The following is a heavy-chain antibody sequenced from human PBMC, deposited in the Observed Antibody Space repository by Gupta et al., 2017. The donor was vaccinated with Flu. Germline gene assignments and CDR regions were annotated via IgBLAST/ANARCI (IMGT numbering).Heavy chain of an antibody. D-gene: IGHD2-15*01. CDR3: ARSKGGYCSGGSCYRRWFDP. V-gene: IGHV4-34*01. CDR1: GGSFSGYY. J-gene: IGHJ5*02. CDR2: INHSGST. Sequence: QVQLQQWGAGRLKPSETLSLTGAVYGGSFSGYYWSWIRQPPGKGLEWIGEINHSGSTNYNPSLKSRVTISVDTSKNQFSLKLSSVTAADTAVYYCARSKGGYCSGGSCYRRWFDPWGQGTLVTVSS.